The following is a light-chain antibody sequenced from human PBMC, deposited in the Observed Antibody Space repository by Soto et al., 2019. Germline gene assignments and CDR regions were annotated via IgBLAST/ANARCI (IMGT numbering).Light chain of an antibody. Sequence: QSVLTQPASVSGSPGQSITISCTGTSSDVGGSNYVSWFQHHPGKAPKLMISEVTNRPSGVSNRFSGSKSGNTASLTISGLQAEDEATYYCGSYSSRSILFGFGTGTKVTVL. J-gene: IGLJ1*01. CDR1: SSDVGGSNY. V-gene: IGLV2-14*01. CDR3: GSYSSRSILFG. CDR2: EVT.